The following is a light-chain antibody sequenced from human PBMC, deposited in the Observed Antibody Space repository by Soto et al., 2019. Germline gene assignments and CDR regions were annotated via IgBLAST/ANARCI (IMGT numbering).Light chain of an antibody. V-gene: IGLV2-14*01. J-gene: IGLJ2*01. Sequence: QSALTQPASVSGSPGQSITISCTGTSSDVGTYNSVSWYQQHPGKAPKLMIYDVSNRPLGVSNRFSGSKSGNTASLTISGLQAEDDADYYCSSYITTRTVIFVGGTKLTVL. CDR1: SSDVGTYNS. CDR3: SSYITTRTVI. CDR2: DVS.